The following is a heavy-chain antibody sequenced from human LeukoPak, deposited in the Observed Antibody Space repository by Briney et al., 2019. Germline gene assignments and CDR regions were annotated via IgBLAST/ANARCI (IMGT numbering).Heavy chain of an antibody. CDR3: ARDSLLWFGESGGKNNNWFDP. CDR1: GGSISSSSYY. J-gene: IGHJ5*02. CDR2: IYYSGST. D-gene: IGHD3-10*01. V-gene: IGHV4-39*07. Sequence: TPSETLSLTCTVSGGSISSSSYYWGWIRQPPGKGLEWIGSIYYSGSTYYNPSLKSRVTISVDTSKNQFSLKLSSVTAADTAVYYCARDSLLWFGESGGKNNNWFDPWGQGILVTVSS.